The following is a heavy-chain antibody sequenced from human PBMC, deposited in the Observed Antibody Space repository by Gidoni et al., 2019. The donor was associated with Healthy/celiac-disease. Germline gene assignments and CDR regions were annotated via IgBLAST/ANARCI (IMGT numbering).Heavy chain of an antibody. J-gene: IGHJ6*03. D-gene: IGHD3-10*01. CDR2: IDPSDSYT. CDR1: GYSFTSYW. Sequence: EVQLVQSGAEEKKPGESLRISCKGSGYSFTSYWISWLRQMPGKGLEWMGRIDPSDSYTNYSPSFQGHVTISADKSISTAYLQWSSLKASDTAMYYCARHGSGSSTNYYYYYMDVWGKGTTVTVSS. V-gene: IGHV5-10-1*01. CDR3: ARHGSGSSTNYYYYYMDV.